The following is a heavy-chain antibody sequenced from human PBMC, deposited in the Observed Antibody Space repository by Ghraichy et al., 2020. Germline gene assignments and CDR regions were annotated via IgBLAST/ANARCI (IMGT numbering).Heavy chain of an antibody. Sequence: ASVKVSCKASGYTFTSYAMHWVRQAPGQRLEWMGWINAGNGNTKYSQKFQGRVTITRDTSASTAYMELSSLRSEDTAVYYCAVVTAIISASKAFDIWGQGTMVTVSS. D-gene: IGHD2-21*02. CDR3: AVVTAIISASKAFDI. CDR2: INAGNGNT. J-gene: IGHJ3*02. V-gene: IGHV1-3*01. CDR1: GYTFTSYA.